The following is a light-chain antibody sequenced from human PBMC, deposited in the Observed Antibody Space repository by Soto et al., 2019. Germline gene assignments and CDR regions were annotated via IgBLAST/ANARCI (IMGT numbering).Light chain of an antibody. Sequence: QSVLTQPPSVSGAPGQRVTISCTGSRSNIGAGYDVHWYQHLPGTAPKLLIYASINRPSGVPDRFSGSKSGTSASLAITGLQAEDEADYYCQSYDSSLSSHVVFGGGTQLTVL. CDR2: ASI. CDR1: RSNIGAGYD. V-gene: IGLV1-40*01. CDR3: QSYDSSLSSHVV. J-gene: IGLJ2*01.